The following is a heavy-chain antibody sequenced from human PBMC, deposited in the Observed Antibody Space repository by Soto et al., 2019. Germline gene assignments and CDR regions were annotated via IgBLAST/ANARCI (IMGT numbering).Heavy chain of an antibody. Sequence: SETLSLTCTVSGGSISSSTYYWDWIRQPPGKGLEWIGAMYYTGNKNYNPSLESRVTMSVDTSKNQFSLKLSSVTPTDTAVYYCASRSSSSLGSLFDPWGRGILVTVSS. CDR2: MYYTGNK. D-gene: IGHD6-6*01. J-gene: IGHJ5*02. V-gene: IGHV4-39*01. CDR3: ASRSSSSLGSLFDP. CDR1: GGSISSSTYY.